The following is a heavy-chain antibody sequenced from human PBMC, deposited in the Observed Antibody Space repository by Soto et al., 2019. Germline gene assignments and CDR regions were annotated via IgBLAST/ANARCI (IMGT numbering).Heavy chain of an antibody. CDR2: LIPILGLA. D-gene: IGHD5-12*01. Sequence: QVQLVQSGAEVRKPGSSVKVSCQASGGTFSNSTVTWVRQAPGQGLEWMGRLIPILGLANYAQKFRGRLTITEANSTTTAYMELRSLSSEDTAIYYCARFKLGDDYWGQGTLVTVSS. V-gene: IGHV1-69*02. CDR1: GGTFSNST. J-gene: IGHJ4*02. CDR3: ARFKLGDDY.